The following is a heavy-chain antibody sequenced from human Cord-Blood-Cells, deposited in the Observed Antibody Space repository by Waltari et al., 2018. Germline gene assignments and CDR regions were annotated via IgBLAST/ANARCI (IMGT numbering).Heavy chain of an antibody. J-gene: IGHJ4*02. CDR2: IKQYGSEK. V-gene: IGHV3-7*01. D-gene: IGHD7-27*01. Sequence: EVQLVESGGGLVQPGGALRRTCAGSGCTFVRCCMIWVRQAPGKGLEWVANIKQYGSEKYYVDSVKGRFTISRDNAKNSLYLQMNSLRAEDTAVYYCASVGETGDSRDYWGQGTLVTVSS. CDR1: GCTFVRCC. CDR3: ASVGETGDSRDY.